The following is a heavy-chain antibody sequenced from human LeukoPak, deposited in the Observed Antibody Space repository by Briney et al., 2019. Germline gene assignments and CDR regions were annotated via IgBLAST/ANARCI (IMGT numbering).Heavy chain of an antibody. CDR2: IRYDGSNK. Sequence: GGSLRLSCAASGFTFSSYSIHWVRQAPGKGLEWVAFIRYDGSNKYYADSVKGRFTISRDNSKNTVYLQMNSLRAEDTAVYYCAKHGLPLVVISAPLDYWGQGTLVTVAS. CDR1: GFTFSSYS. J-gene: IGHJ4*02. D-gene: IGHD2-15*01. V-gene: IGHV3-30*02. CDR3: AKHGLPLVVISAPLDY.